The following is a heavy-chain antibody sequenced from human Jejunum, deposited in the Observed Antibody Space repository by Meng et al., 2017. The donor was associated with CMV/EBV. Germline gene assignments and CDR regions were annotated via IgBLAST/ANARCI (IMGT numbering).Heavy chain of an antibody. V-gene: IGHV3-73*01. CDR3: TRADSSNYGSLFDY. D-gene: IGHD4-11*01. CDR1: FTFSVSA. Sequence: FTFSVSAVHWVRQASGKGLEWVGRIRGKAHSYATAYAASVKGRFTISRDDSKNTAYLQMNSLKTEDTAVYYCTRADSSNYGSLFDYWGQGTLVTVSS. J-gene: IGHJ4*02. CDR2: IRGKAHSYAT.